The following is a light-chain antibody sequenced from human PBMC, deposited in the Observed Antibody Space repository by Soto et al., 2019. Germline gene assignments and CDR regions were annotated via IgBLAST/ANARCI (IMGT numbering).Light chain of an antibody. V-gene: IGKV1-5*01. J-gene: IGKJ1*01. Sequence: DIQMTPSPSTLSASIGDRVTITCRASPSINTWLAWYQQKPGKAPKLLIYDASSLENGVPSRLRGSGSGTEFTLAVSSLQPVDGATYYYQPYNNYSGTSGPVTKV. CDR1: PSINTW. CDR3: QPYNNYSGT. CDR2: DAS.